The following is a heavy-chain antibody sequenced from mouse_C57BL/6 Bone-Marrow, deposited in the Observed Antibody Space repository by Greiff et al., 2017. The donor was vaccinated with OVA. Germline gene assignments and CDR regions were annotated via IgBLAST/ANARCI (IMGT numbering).Heavy chain of an antibody. J-gene: IGHJ2*01. Sequence: LQQSGEGLVKPGGSLKLSCAASGFTFSSYAMSWVRQTPEKRLEWVAYISSGGDYIYYADTVKGRFTISRDNARNTLYLQMSSLKSEDTAMYYCTRGYYDYEGFDYWGQGTTLTVSS. CDR3: TRGYYDYEGFDY. CDR1: GFTFSSYA. D-gene: IGHD2-4*01. V-gene: IGHV5-9-1*02. CDR2: ISSGGDYI.